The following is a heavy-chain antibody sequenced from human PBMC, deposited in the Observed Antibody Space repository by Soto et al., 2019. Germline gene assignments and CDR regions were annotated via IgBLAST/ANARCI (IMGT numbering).Heavy chain of an antibody. CDR2: IYWDDDK. CDR3: AHSSLTTVTTPFDY. Sequence: QITLKESGPPLVKPTQTLTLTCTFSGFSLSTSGVGVGWIRQPPGKALEWLALIYWDDDKRYSPSLKSRLTITKDTSKNQVVLTMTNMDPVDTATYYCAHSSLTTVTTPFDYWGQGTLVTVSS. D-gene: IGHD4-17*01. V-gene: IGHV2-5*02. CDR1: GFSLSTSGVG. J-gene: IGHJ4*02.